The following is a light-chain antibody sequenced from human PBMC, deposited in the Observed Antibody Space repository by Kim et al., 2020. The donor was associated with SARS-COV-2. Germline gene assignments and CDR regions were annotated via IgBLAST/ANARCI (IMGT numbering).Light chain of an antibody. CDR1: QRVSSSY. CDR3: QQYGSSPGT. V-gene: IGKV3-20*01. J-gene: IGKJ1*01. Sequence: CPGERANLSCRASQRVSSSYLAWYQQKPGQAPRLLIYGASSRATGIPDRFSGSGSGTDFTLTISRLEPEDFAVYYCQQYGSSPGTFGQGTKVDIK. CDR2: GAS.